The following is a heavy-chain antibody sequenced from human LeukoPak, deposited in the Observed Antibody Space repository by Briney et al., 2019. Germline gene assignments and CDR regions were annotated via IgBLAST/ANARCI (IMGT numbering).Heavy chain of an antibody. Sequence: SETLSLTCTVSGGSISSYYWGWIRQPPGKGLEWIGYIYYSGSTNYNPSLKSRVTISVDTSKNQFSLKLSSVTAADTAVYYCARARTPHYITMVRGVIIHWFDPWGQGTLVTVSS. CDR2: IYYSGST. J-gene: IGHJ5*02. V-gene: IGHV4-59*12. D-gene: IGHD3-10*01. CDR3: ARARTPHYITMVRGVIIHWFDP. CDR1: GGSISSYY.